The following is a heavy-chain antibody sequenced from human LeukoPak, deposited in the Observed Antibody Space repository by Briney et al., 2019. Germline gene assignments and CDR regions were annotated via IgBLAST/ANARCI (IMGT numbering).Heavy chain of an antibody. CDR2: IKSKTDGGTT. D-gene: IGHD3-22*01. Sequence: GGSLRLSCAASGFTFSNAWTSWVRQAPGKGLEWVGRIKSKTDGGTTDYAAPVKGRFTISRDDSKNTLYLQMNSLKTEDTAVYYCTGVITPYYYYGMDVWGQGTTVTVSS. J-gene: IGHJ6*02. V-gene: IGHV3-15*01. CDR3: TGVITPYYYYGMDV. CDR1: GFTFSNAW.